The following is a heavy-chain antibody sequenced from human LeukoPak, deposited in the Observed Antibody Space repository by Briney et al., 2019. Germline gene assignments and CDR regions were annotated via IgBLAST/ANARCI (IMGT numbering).Heavy chain of an antibody. CDR3: ARARLSIVRGITNFDY. CDR1: DDSITLYY. CDR2: INYSGST. D-gene: IGHD3-10*01. Sequence: PSETLSLTCSVSDDSITLYYWTWIRQPPGKGLEWIGTINYSGSTFYNPSLKSRVTISVDTSKNQFSLMLNSVTAADTALYFCARARLSIVRGITNFDYWGQGTVVTVSS. V-gene: IGHV4-59*05. J-gene: IGHJ4*02.